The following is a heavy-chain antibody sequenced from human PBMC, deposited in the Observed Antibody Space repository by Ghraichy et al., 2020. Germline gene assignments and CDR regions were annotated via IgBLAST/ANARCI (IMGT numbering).Heavy chain of an antibody. J-gene: IGHJ4*02. V-gene: IGHV3-11*01. D-gene: IGHD5-24*01. CDR3: ARGADGYNFAF. CDR2: INTGDGTT. Sequence: GGSLRLSCAASGFIVSDYYMSWIRQAPGKGLELFSYINTGDGTTYYADSVKGRFTVAGDNAKNSLFLQMNNLKSDDTALYYCARGADGYNFAFWGPGTLVTVSS. CDR1: GFIVSDYY.